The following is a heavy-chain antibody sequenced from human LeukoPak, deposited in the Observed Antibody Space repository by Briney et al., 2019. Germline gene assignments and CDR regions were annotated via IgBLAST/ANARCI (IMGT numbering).Heavy chain of an antibody. V-gene: IGHV3-7*01. CDR2: IDKHGSGK. D-gene: IGHD1-26*01. CDR3: ARDAGWGYYDL. CDR1: GFTFNNYW. J-gene: IGHJ4*02. Sequence: SGGSLSLSCVASGFTFNNYWMTWVRQAPGKGLEWVANIDKHGSGKYYVDSVKGRFAISRDYASNSVFLQMDSLRAEDTSVYYCARDAGWGYYDLWGQGTPVTVSS.